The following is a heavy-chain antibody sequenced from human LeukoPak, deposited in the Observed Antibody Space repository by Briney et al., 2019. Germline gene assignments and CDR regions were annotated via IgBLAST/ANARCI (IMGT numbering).Heavy chain of an antibody. CDR2: ISGGGDSA. CDR3: AKLGCTGTFCYANY. D-gene: IGHD2-2*01. CDR1: GFTFSDYA. J-gene: IGHJ4*02. Sequence: PGGSLRLSCAASGFTFSDYAMTWVRQTPGKGLEWVSVISGGGDSADYADSTKGRFTISRDNSKNTLYLQMNSLRAEDTALYYCAKLGCTGTFCYANYWGQGTLVTVSS. V-gene: IGHV3-23*01.